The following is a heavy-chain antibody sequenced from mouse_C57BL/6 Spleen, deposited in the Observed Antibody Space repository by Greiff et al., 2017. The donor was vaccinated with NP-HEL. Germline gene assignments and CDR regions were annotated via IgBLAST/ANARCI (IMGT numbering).Heavy chain of an antibody. D-gene: IGHD1-1*01. CDR3: ARQGITTVVEDYFDY. Sequence: EVQVVESGGDLVKPGGSLKLSCAASGFTFSSYGMSWVRQTPDKRLEWVATISSGGSYTYYPDSVKGRFTISRDNAKNTLYLQMSSLKSEDTAMYYCARQGITTVVEDYFDYWGQGTTLTVSS. CDR2: ISSGGSYT. CDR1: GFTFSSYG. J-gene: IGHJ2*01. V-gene: IGHV5-6*01.